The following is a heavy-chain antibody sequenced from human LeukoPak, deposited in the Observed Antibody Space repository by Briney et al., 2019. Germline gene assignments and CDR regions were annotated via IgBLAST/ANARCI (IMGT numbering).Heavy chain of an antibody. Sequence: GASVKVSCKASGYTFTSYGISWVRQAPGQGLEWMGWTSAYNGNTNYAQKLQGRVTMTTDTSTSTAYMELRSLRSDDTAVYYCARVLPILYSGSYFDYWGQGTLVTVSS. CDR3: ARVLPILYSGSYFDY. CDR2: TSAYNGNT. J-gene: IGHJ4*02. D-gene: IGHD1-26*01. CDR1: GYTFTSYG. V-gene: IGHV1-18*01.